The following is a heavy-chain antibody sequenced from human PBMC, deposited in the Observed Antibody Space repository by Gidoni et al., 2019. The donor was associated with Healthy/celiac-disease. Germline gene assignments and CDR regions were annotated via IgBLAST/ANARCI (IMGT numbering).Heavy chain of an antibody. CDR3: ARANAFDI. CDR2: INPSGGRT. Sequence: QVQLVQSGAEVNTTCASVHVSCNATGYTFTSYHLHWGRQAPGKGLEWMRIINPSGGRTSYAQKFKGRVTMTRDTATSKVYMELSSLRSEGTAGYYWARANAFDIWGQGTMVTVSA. J-gene: IGHJ3*02. V-gene: IGHV1-46*01. CDR1: GYTFTSYH.